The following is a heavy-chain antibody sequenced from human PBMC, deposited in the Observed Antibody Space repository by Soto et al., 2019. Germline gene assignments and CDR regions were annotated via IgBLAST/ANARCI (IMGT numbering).Heavy chain of an antibody. D-gene: IGHD2-15*01. CDR2: ISRSGDRT. Sequence: EVQLVASGEGLVQPGGSLRLSFAASGFTFSSYNIHWIRQAPGKGLEFVSAISRSGDRTYYADSVKGRFTITRDNSKNTVWLQMGSLRAEDMAVYYCARARCSSGQCYYFDYWGRGALVSVSS. J-gene: IGHJ4*02. CDR1: GFTFSSYN. CDR3: ARARCSSGQCYYFDY. V-gene: IGHV3-64*02.